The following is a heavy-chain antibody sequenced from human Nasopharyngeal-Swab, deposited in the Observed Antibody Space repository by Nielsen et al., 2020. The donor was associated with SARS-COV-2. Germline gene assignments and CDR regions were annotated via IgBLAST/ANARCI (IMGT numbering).Heavy chain of an antibody. CDR2: ISHDGRGN. J-gene: IGHJ6*02. Sequence: GESLKISCAASGFIFSSYSMSWLRQAPGKGLEWVAVISHDGRGNVYADSVKGRFTISRDNSTLHLQMDSLRAEDTAVYYCARWNNRGAGGTYEMDVWGQGTTVTVSS. CDR3: ARWNNRGAGGTYEMDV. D-gene: IGHD2/OR15-2a*01. CDR1: GFIFSSYS. V-gene: IGHV3-30*03.